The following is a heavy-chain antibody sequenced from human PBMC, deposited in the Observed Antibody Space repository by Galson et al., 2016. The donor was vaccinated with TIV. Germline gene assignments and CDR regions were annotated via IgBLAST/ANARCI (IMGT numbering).Heavy chain of an antibody. CDR3: ARDRVVDATYYYYYYGMDV. J-gene: IGHJ6*02. CDR2: ISDGGNT. CDR1: GLSVSINY. V-gene: IGHV3-66*02. D-gene: IGHD2-15*01. Sequence: SLRLSCAASGLSVSINYMIWVRQAPGKGLEWVSLISDGGNTYYPDSVKGRFTISRDNSKNTLYLQMNSLRVEDTAVYYCARDRVVDATYYYYYYGMDVWGQGTAVTVSS.